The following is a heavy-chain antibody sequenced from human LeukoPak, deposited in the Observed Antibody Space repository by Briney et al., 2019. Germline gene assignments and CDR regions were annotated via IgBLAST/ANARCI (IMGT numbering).Heavy chain of an antibody. J-gene: IGHJ4*02. CDR1: GYSISSGYY. CDR3: ARDRGEGRRYFDY. CDR2: IYHSGST. V-gene: IGHV4-38-2*02. Sequence: SETLSLTCTVSGYSISSGYYWGWIRQPPGKGLEWIGSIYHSGSTYYNPSLKSRVTISVDTSKNQFSLKLSSVTAADTAVYYCARDRGEGRRYFDYWGQGTLVTVSS. D-gene: IGHD3-10*01.